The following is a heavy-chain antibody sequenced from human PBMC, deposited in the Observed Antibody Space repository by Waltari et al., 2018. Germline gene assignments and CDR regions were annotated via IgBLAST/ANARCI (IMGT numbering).Heavy chain of an antibody. D-gene: IGHD5-18*01. J-gene: IGHJ4*02. CDR3: ARILGPYSHGLGF. CDR2: MNPYSGNA. Sequence: QVQLVQPGAEVRKPGPSVQVSCNTSGYSFPSFEIHWVRQAPGQGLGWVGWMNPYSGNAGHPQQFHGRVTFTRNTSLSTAYMDLRGLGPDDTAIYYCARILGPYSHGLGFWGQGTLVTVSS. CDR1: GYSFPSFE. V-gene: IGHV1-8*01.